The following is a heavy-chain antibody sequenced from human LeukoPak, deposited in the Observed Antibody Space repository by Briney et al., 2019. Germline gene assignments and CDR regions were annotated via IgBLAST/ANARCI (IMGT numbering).Heavy chain of an antibody. J-gene: IGHJ4*02. CDR2: ISGSGGST. CDR1: GFTFDDYG. CDR3: AKDHEKEGTIDY. Sequence: GGSLRLSCAASGFTFDDYGMSWVRQAPGKGLEWVSAISGSGGSTYYADSVKGRFTISRDNSKNTLYLQMNSLRAEDTAVYYCAKDHEKEGTIDYWGQGTLVTVSS. V-gene: IGHV3-23*01.